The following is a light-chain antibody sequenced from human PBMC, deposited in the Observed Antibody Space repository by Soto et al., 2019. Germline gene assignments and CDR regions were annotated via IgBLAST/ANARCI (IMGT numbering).Light chain of an antibody. V-gene: IGKV1-5*01. CDR2: DAS. Sequence: IQMTQSPSPLSASVGDTVTVTCLASQSVSGWLAWSQQKLGEVPKLLIYDASALPRGVPSRCSGSGSGTKLTLDIASLQPYEFATYYCQQFDNFEGTCGPGTKVEI. CDR1: QSVSGW. CDR3: QQFDNFEGT. J-gene: IGKJ1*01.